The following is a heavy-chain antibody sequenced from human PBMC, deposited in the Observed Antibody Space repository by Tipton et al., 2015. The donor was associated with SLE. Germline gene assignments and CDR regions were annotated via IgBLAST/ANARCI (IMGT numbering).Heavy chain of an antibody. CDR2: IYYTGIT. J-gene: IGHJ4*02. Sequence: TLSLTCTVSGGSIISSGYYWGWIRQPPGKGLEWIGTIYYTGITYYNPSLKSRVTISLDTSTKQVSLRLNSVTAADTAVYYCARTNRGCFDYWGQGTLVTVSS. CDR1: GGSIISSGYY. V-gene: IGHV4-39*07. D-gene: IGHD2-8*01. CDR3: ARTNRGCFDY.